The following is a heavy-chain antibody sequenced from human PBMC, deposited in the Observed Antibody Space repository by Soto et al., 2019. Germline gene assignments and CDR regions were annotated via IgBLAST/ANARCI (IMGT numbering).Heavy chain of an antibody. J-gene: IGHJ4*02. CDR3: AKDPRYCSGGSCYPHPYFDY. V-gene: IGHV3-30*18. Sequence: QVQLVESGGGVVQPGRSLRLSCAASGFTFSIYGMHWVRQAPGKGLEWVAVISYDGSNKYYADSVKGRFTISRDNSKNTLYLQMNSLRAEDTAVYYCAKDPRYCSGGSCYPHPYFDYWGQGTLVTVSS. D-gene: IGHD2-15*01. CDR2: ISYDGSNK. CDR1: GFTFSIYG.